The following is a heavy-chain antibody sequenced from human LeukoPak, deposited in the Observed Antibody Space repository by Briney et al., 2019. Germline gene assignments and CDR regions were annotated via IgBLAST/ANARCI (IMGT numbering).Heavy chain of an antibody. D-gene: IGHD1-7*01. CDR3: ARKQTGTMYDV. CDR1: GASNNSFY. CDR2: AHPSGNS. J-gene: IGHJ4*02. Sequence: SETLSLTCIVSGASNNSFYWSWLRQPPGKGLEWIGYAHPSGNSNYSPSLKSRVTISVDTSTNQFSLKLKSVTAADTAVYYCARKQTGTMYDVWGQGTQVTVSS. V-gene: IGHV4-4*09.